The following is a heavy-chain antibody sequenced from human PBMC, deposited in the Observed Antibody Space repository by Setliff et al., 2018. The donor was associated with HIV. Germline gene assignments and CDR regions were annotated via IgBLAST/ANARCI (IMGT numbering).Heavy chain of an antibody. CDR1: GGSSRTYS. V-gene: IGHV1-69*10. J-gene: IGHJ3*02. CDR2: FIAVLDIT. CDR3: AGPRGDEAFDI. D-gene: IGHD3-10*01. Sequence: SVKVSCKASGGSSRTYSINWVRQAPGQGLEWMGQFIAVLDITSYAQKFQGRLTITADESTSTMYMELSSLRSDDTAVYYCAGPRGDEAFDIWGQGTMVT.